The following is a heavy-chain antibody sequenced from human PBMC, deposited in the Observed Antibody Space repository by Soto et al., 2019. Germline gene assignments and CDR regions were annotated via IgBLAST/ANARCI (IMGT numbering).Heavy chain of an antibody. Sequence: GPSVKVSCKASGYTFPSYDINWVRQATGQGLEWMGWMNPNSGNTGYAQKFQGRVTMTRNTSISTAYMELSSLRSEDTAVYYCARVRDYIWGSYRSDAFDIWGQGTTVNVSS. CDR2: MNPNSGNT. J-gene: IGHJ3*02. CDR1: GYTFPSYD. CDR3: ARVRDYIWGSYRSDAFDI. D-gene: IGHD3-16*02. V-gene: IGHV1-8*01.